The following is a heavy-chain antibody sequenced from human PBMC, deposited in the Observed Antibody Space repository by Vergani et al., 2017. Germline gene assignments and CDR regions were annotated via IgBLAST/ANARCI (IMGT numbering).Heavy chain of an antibody. V-gene: IGHV4-39*07. CDR3: ARGNGRYGDYHWYFDL. Sequence: QLQLQESGPGLVKPSETLSLTCTVSGGSISSSSYYWGWIRQPPGKGLEWIGSIYYSGSTYYNPSLKSRVTISVDTSKNQFSLKLSSVTAADTAVYYCARGNGRYGDYHWYFDLWGRGTLVTVSS. CDR2: IYYSGST. D-gene: IGHD4-17*01. CDR1: GGSISSSSYY. J-gene: IGHJ2*01.